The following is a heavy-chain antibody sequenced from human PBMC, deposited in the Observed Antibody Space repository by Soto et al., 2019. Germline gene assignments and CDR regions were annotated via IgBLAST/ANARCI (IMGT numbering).Heavy chain of an antibody. CDR2: INPSGGST. Sequence: ASVKVSCKASGYTFTSYYIHWVRQAPGQGLEWMGIINPSGGSTSYAQKFQGRVTMARDTSTSTVYMELSSLRSEDTAVYYCAIERGTSCYNTWGQGTLVTVSS. D-gene: IGHD2-2*02. CDR1: GYTFTSYY. V-gene: IGHV1-46*01. J-gene: IGHJ4*02. CDR3: AIERGTSCYNT.